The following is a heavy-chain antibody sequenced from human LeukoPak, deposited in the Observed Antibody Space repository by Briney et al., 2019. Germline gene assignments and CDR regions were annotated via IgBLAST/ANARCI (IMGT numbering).Heavy chain of an antibody. Sequence: PGGSLRLSCAASGFTFSSYWMHWVRQAPGKGLVWVSRINTDGSSTSYADSVKGRFTISRDNAKNTLYLQMNSLRAEDTAVYYCANFPSGSYYHDAFDIWGQGTMVTVSS. CDR2: INTDGSST. D-gene: IGHD1-26*01. CDR3: ANFPSGSYYHDAFDI. CDR1: GFTFSSYW. J-gene: IGHJ3*02. V-gene: IGHV3-74*01.